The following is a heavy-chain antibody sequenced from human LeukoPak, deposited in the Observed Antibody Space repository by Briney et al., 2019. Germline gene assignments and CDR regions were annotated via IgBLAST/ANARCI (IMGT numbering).Heavy chain of an antibody. J-gene: IGHJ6*02. V-gene: IGHV3-9*01. CDR2: ISWNSGSI. D-gene: IGHD6-19*01. CDR1: GFTFDDYA. Sequence: GRSLRLSCAASGFTFDDYAMHWVRQAPREGLEWVSFISWNSGSIGYDDSVKGRFTISRDNDKNYLYLQMNSLRAEDTALYYCATDIVSVAGPYGMDVWGQGTTVTVSS. CDR3: ATDIVSVAGPYGMDV.